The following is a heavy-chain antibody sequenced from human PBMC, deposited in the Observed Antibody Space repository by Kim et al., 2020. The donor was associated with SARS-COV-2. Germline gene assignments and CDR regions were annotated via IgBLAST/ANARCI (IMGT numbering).Heavy chain of an antibody. CDR2: TYYRSKWLN. Sequence: SQTLSLTCAISGDSVSSITDSWNWIRLSPSRGLEWLGRTYYRSKWLNDYALSMKCRITVSPDTSKNEFSLQLNSVTAEDTALYYCARGARRVHAFDIWGQGTKVTVSS. J-gene: IGHJ3*02. D-gene: IGHD3-16*01. CDR3: ARGARRVHAFDI. V-gene: IGHV6-1*01. CDR1: GDSVSSITDS.